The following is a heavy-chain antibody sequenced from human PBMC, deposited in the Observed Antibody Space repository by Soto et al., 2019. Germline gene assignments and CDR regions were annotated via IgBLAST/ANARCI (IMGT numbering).Heavy chain of an antibody. CDR3: AKASTYEYVWGSFRYYFDY. CDR1: GFTFSTYA. J-gene: IGHJ4*02. CDR2: ISGSGDRT. V-gene: IGHV3-23*01. Sequence: GGSLRLSCAASGFTFSTYAMSWVRQAPGKGLEWVSGISGSGDRTHYVDSVKGRFTISRDNSKNTLYLQMHSLRAEDTALYYCAKASTYEYVWGSFRYYFDYWGQGTLVTVS. D-gene: IGHD3-16*02.